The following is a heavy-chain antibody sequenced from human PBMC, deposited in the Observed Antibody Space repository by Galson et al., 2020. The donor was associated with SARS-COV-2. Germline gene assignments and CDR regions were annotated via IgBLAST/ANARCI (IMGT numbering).Heavy chain of an antibody. J-gene: IGHJ4*02. CDR1: GFPLTTRGMG. Sequence: SGPTLVKPTQTLTLTCTFSGFPLTTRGMGVTWIRQPPRKALEWLAHIDWDNDKYYSTSLRTRLTISGDTSKNQVFLTMTNMDPVDTATDYCARMADGYGGYDYGSSPFDYWGQGTLVTVSS. D-gene: IGHD5-12*01. CDR3: ARMADGYGGYDYGSSPFDY. CDR2: IDWDNDK. V-gene: IGHV2-70*01.